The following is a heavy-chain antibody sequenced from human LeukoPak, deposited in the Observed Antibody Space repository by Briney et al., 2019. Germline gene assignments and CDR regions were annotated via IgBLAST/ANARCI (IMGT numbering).Heavy chain of an antibody. CDR1: GFTFTTYG. Sequence: GGSLRLSCSASGFTFTTYGMNWVRQAPGKGLVWVSRINSDGSSTNYADSVKGRFTISRDNAKNSLYLQMNSLRAEDTAVYYCAREPSYSSSWYTSCDYWGQGTLVTVSS. CDR3: AREPSYSSSWYTSCDY. D-gene: IGHD6-13*01. V-gene: IGHV3-74*01. CDR2: INSDGSST. J-gene: IGHJ4*02.